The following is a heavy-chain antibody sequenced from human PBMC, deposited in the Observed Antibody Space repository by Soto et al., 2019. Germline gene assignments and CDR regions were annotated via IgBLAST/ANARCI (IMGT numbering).Heavy chain of an antibody. Sequence: GGSLRLSCAASGFTFSSYWMHWVRKAPGKGLVWVSRINSDGSSTSYADSVKGRFTISRDNAKNTLYLQMNSLRAEDTAVYYCARVGPRIAAAGSHFDYWGQGTLVTVSS. D-gene: IGHD6-13*01. V-gene: IGHV3-74*01. CDR3: ARVGPRIAAAGSHFDY. J-gene: IGHJ4*02. CDR2: INSDGSST. CDR1: GFTFSSYW.